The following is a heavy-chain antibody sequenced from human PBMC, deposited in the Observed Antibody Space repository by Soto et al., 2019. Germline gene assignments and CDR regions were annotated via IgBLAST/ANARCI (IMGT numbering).Heavy chain of an antibody. CDR2: IYYRGQT. CDR1: GGSISSYY. Sequence: SETLSLTCTVSGGSISSYYWSWIRQPPGKGLDWIAYIYYRGQTAYNPSLKSRATISVDTSKNQFSLRLTSVTAADTAMYYCARGEWADRFANWGQGTLVTVSS. V-gene: IGHV4-59*12. CDR3: ARGEWADRFAN. J-gene: IGHJ4*02. D-gene: IGHD1-26*01.